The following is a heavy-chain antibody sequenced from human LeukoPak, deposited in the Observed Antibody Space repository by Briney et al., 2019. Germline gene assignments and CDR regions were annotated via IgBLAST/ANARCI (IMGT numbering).Heavy chain of an antibody. CDR2: IYRSGGT. J-gene: IGHJ4*02. CDR1: GFPISSHY. V-gene: IGHV3-66*01. D-gene: IGHD4-17*01. Sequence: GGSLRLSCTASGFPISSHYISWVRQAPGKGLDWVSVIYRSGGTYFADSVKGRFTISRDNSKNTLYLQMNSLRAEDTAVYYCASCPEHYGVFRRNYFDYWGQGTLVTVSS. CDR3: ASCPEHYGVFRRNYFDY.